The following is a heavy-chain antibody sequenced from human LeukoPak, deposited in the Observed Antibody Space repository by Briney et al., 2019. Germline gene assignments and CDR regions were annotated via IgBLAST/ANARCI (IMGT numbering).Heavy chain of an antibody. CDR1: GYTFTDYY. CDR2: INPKSGGT. CDR3: ARGRDSGSHTYYFDY. V-gene: IGHV1-2*02. D-gene: IGHD1-26*01. J-gene: IGHJ4*02. Sequence: ASVKVSCKASGYTFTDYYIHWVRQAPGQGLEWMAWINPKSGGTNYAKKFEGRVTMTRDTSTNTVYMEVSRLRSDDTAVYYCARGRDSGSHTYYFDYWGQGTLVTISS.